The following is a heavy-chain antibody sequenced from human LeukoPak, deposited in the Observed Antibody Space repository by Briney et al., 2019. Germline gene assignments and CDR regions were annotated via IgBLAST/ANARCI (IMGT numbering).Heavy chain of an antibody. V-gene: IGHV3-33*06. J-gene: IGHJ5*02. Sequence: GGSVRLSCAASGFTFSSYGMHWVRQAPGKGLEWVAVIWNDGSNKYYADSVKGRFTISRDNSKNTLYLQMNSLRAEDTAVYYCAKDRSLGIAVAENWFDPWGQGTLVTVSS. D-gene: IGHD6-19*01. CDR3: AKDRSLGIAVAENWFDP. CDR1: GFTFSSYG. CDR2: IWNDGSNK.